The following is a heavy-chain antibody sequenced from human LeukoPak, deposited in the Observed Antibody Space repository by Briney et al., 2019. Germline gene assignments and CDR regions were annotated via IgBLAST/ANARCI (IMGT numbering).Heavy chain of an antibody. D-gene: IGHD1-26*01. V-gene: IGHV3-7*01. J-gene: IGHJ4*02. Sequence: HAGGSLRLSCAASGFTFTDYWMTWVRQVPGKGLEWVANIHKAGTEGYCVDSVKGRFAISRDNAKNSLYLQLSSLRVDDTAVYYCARVGTWELQRVFDYWGQGTLVTVSS. CDR1: GFTFTDYW. CDR3: ARVGTWELQRVFDY. CDR2: IHKAGTEG.